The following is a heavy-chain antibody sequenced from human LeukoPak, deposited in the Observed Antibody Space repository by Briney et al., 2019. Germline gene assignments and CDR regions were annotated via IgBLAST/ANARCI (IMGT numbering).Heavy chain of an antibody. J-gene: IGHJ4*02. CDR1: GFTFSSYG. D-gene: IGHD5-18*01. CDR2: ISYDGSNK. CDR3: AKEEGYSYGSNY. Sequence: GRSLGLSCAASGFTFSSYGMHWVRQAPGKGLEWVAVISYDGSNKYYADSVKGRFTISRDNSKNTLYLQMNSLRAEDTAVYYCAKEEGYSYGSNYWGQGTLVTVSS. V-gene: IGHV3-30*18.